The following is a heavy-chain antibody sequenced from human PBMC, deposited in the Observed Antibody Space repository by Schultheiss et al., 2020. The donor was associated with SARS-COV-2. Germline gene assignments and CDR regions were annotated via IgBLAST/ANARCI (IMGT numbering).Heavy chain of an antibody. CDR1: GFTFSSYG. V-gene: IGHV3-33*01. Sequence: GGSLRLSCAASGFTFSSYGMHWVRQAPGKGLEWVAVIWYNGSNKDYGDSVKGRFTISRSNSENTLDLQMNFMRAEETAVYYCARRNGAYFAFDYWGQGTLVTV. J-gene: IGHJ4*02. D-gene: IGHD3-16*01. CDR2: IWYNGSNK. CDR3: ARRNGAYFAFDY.